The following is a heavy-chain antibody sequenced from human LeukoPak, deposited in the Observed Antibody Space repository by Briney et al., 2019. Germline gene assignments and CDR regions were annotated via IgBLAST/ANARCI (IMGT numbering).Heavy chain of an antibody. V-gene: IGHV4-4*02. J-gene: IGHJ2*01. D-gene: IGHD4-17*01. CDR1: GGSISSSNR. Sequence: SETLSLTCTVSGGSISSSNRWSWVRPPPAQGLDWIGEIYHSGSTNYNPSLKSRVTISVDKSKNQFSLKLSSVTAADTAVYYCARSGDYVGWYFDLWGRGTLVSVSS. CDR3: ARSGDYVGWYFDL. CDR2: IYHSGST.